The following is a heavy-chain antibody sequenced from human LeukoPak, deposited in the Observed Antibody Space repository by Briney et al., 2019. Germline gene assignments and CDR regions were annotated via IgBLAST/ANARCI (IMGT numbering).Heavy chain of an antibody. CDR2: INPSGGST. V-gene: IGHV1-46*03. CDR3: ARGDNWNWGLDP. Sequence: ASVKLSCKASGYTFTSYYMHWVRQAPGQGLEWMGIINPSGGSTTYAQKFQGSITITRDTSKSTVYMQMTSLRSEDTAVYYCARGDNWNWGLDPWGQGTLVTVSS. J-gene: IGHJ5*02. CDR1: GYTFTSYY. D-gene: IGHD1-7*01.